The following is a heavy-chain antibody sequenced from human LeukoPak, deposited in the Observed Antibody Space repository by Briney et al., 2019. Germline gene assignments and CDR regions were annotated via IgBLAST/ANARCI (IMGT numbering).Heavy chain of an antibody. V-gene: IGHV1-2*02. Sequence: ASVKVSCNASGYTFTGYYMHWVRQAPGQGVEGMGWIKPNSGGTNYAQNFQGRGTMTMDTYINTAYMELSRLRSDDTAVYYCAINPDSSGGGSDWYFDLWGRGTLVTVSS. J-gene: IGHJ2*01. CDR2: IKPNSGGT. CDR3: AINPDSSGGGSDWYFDL. D-gene: IGHD3-22*01. CDR1: GYTFTGYY.